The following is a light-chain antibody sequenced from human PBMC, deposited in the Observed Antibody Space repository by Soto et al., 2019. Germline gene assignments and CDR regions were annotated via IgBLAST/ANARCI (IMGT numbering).Light chain of an antibody. J-gene: IGKJ1*01. CDR3: QHYDSSSGT. V-gene: IGKV1-5*01. CDR2: DAS. CDR1: QIIPES. Sequence: DIQLTQSPSTLSASVEDTITITCRASQIIPESLAWYQQRPGRAPKLLIFDASTLQSGVPSRFRGSGSGTEFTLTISSLQPDDFATYYCQHYDSSSGTFGPGTKVEIK.